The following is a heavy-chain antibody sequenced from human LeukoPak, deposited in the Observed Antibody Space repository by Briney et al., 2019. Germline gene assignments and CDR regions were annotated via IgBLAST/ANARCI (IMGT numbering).Heavy chain of an antibody. CDR3: AKDRRVYCSGGSCYDNFDC. J-gene: IGHJ4*02. Sequence: GGSLRLSCAASGFTFSKYAMSWVRQAPGGALEWVSGISASGGTTYYAASVKGRFTISRDNVKNTLYLQMNSLRADDTALYYCAKDRRVYCSGGSCYDNFDCWGQGILVTVSS. V-gene: IGHV3-23*01. CDR1: GFTFSKYA. D-gene: IGHD2-15*01. CDR2: ISASGGTT.